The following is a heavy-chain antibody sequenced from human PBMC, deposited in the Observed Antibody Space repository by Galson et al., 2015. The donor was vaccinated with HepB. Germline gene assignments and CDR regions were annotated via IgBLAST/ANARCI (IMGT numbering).Heavy chain of an antibody. CDR1: GFTFSRYW. Sequence: SLRLSCAASGFTFSRYWMNWVRQAPGKGLEWVAHINQDGSSKYYVDSVKGRFTISRDNAKGSVYLQLDSLRAEDTAVYYCARRISLVRGIITKPDYYYGMDVWGQGTTVTVAS. CDR2: INQDGSSK. CDR3: ARRISLVRGIITKPDYYYGMDV. V-gene: IGHV3-7*03. J-gene: IGHJ6*02. D-gene: IGHD3-10*01.